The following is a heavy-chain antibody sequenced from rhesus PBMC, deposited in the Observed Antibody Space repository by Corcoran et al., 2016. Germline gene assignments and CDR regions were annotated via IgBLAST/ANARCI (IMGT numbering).Heavy chain of an antibody. V-gene: IGHV4S10*01. CDR3: ARACTGSGCYSYVGFDY. J-gene: IGHJ4*01. CDR1: GGSISDSYR. Sequence: QVQLQESGPGVVKPSETLSLTCAVSGGSISDSYRWSWIRQPPGKGLEWIRYIYGSSTSTNYNPSLKSRVTISKDTSKNQFSLKLSSVTAADTAVYYCARACTGSGCYSYVGFDYWGQGVLVTVSS. CDR2: IYGSSTST. D-gene: IGHD2-21*01.